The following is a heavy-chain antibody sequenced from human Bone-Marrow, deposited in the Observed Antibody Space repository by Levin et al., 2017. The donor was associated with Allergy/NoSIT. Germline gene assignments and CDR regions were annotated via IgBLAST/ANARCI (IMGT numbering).Heavy chain of an antibody. Sequence: SCAASGINFKNSIIHWVRQAPGKGLEYVSAISNIDGSTYYANSVEDRFTISGDNSKNTVYLQMGSLRPEDTAVYFCAREGYTSGRAGAFDMWGLGTMVLVSS. CDR2: ISNIDGST. V-gene: IGHV3-64*01. CDR1: GINFKNSI. D-gene: IGHD6-19*01. J-gene: IGHJ3*02. CDR3: AREGYTSGRAGAFDM.